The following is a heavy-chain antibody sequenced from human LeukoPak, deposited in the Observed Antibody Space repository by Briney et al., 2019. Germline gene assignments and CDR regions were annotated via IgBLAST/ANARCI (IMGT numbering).Heavy chain of an antibody. CDR2: ISGSGGST. Sequence: PGGSLRLSCAASGFTFSSYAMSWVRQVPGKGLEWVSAISGSGGSTYYADSVKGRFTISRDNSKNTLYLQMNSLRAEDTAVYYCATQAEWLPTSLDYWGQGTLVTVSS. CDR1: GFTFSSYA. V-gene: IGHV3-23*01. D-gene: IGHD5-12*01. CDR3: ATQAEWLPTSLDY. J-gene: IGHJ4*02.